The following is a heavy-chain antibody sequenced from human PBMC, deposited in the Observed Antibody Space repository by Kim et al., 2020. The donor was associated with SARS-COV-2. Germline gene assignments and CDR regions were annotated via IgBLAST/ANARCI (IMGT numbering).Heavy chain of an antibody. CDR3: ARDDYPRGYYYGMDV. V-gene: IGHV4-61*01. Sequence: SETLSLTCTVSGGSVSSGSYYWSWIRQPPGKGLEWIGYIYYSGSTNYNPSLKSQVTISVDTSKNQFSLKLSSVTAADTAVYYCARDDYPRGYYYGMDVWGQGTTVTVSS. CDR1: GGSVSSGSYY. CDR2: IYYSGST. J-gene: IGHJ6*02. D-gene: IGHD5-12*01.